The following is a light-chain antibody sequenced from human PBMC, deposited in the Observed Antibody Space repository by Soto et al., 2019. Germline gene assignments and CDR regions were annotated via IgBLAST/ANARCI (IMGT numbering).Light chain of an antibody. J-gene: IGLJ2*01. CDR3: QSADSSGTYPVV. CDR2: KDS. Sequence: YELTQPPSVSVSPGQTARITCSGDTLPKQYAYWYQQKPGQAPVLVIYKDSERPSGIPERFSGSSSGTTVTLTISGVQAEDEADYYCQSADSSGTYPVVFGGGTKLTVL. V-gene: IGLV3-25*03. CDR1: TLPKQY.